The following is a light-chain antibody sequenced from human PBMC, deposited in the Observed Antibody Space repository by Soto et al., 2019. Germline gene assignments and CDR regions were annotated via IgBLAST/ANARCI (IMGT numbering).Light chain of an antibody. Sequence: QSVLTQPPSASETPGQRITISCSGSRSNIGSNSVYWYQQLSGTVPKLLIYTNSQRPSGVPERFSGAKSGTSASLAISGLRSEDEADYYCATWDDSLRIWVFGGGTKLTVL. CDR1: RSNIGSNS. CDR3: ATWDDSLRIWV. J-gene: IGLJ3*02. CDR2: TNS. V-gene: IGLV1-47*02.